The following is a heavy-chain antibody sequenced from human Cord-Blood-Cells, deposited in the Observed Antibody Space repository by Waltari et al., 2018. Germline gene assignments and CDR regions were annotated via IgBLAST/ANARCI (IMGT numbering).Heavy chain of an antibody. CDR2: IYYSGST. CDR3: ASVVTGDAFDI. Sequence: QLQLQESGPGLVKPSENLPLTRTVSGGFISSSSYYWGWIRQPPGKGLEWIGSIYYSGSTYYNPSLKSRVTISVDTSKNQFSLKLSSVTAADTAVYYCASVVTGDAFDIWGQGTMVTVSS. D-gene: IGHD7-27*01. CDR1: GGFISSSSYY. J-gene: IGHJ3*02. V-gene: IGHV4-39*01.